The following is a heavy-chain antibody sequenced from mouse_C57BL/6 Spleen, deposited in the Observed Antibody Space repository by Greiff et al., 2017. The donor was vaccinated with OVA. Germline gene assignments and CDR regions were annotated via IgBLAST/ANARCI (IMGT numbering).Heavy chain of an antibody. Sequence: QVQLQQPGAEPVKPGASVKMSCKASGYTFTSYWITWVRQRPGQGLEWIGDIYPGSGSTNYNEKFKSKATLTGDTSSSTAYMQLSSLTSEDSAVYYCARDDLTLDYWGQGTTLTVSS. CDR2: IYPGSGST. J-gene: IGHJ2*01. D-gene: IGHD2-3*01. CDR1: GYTFTSYW. V-gene: IGHV1-55*01. CDR3: ARDDLTLDY.